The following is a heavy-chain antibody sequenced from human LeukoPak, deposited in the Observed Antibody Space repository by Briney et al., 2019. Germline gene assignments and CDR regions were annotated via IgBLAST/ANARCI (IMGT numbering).Heavy chain of an antibody. CDR2: IKSKTDGGTT. CDR3: TTDPPYXYXWGSYRYTEPXVSPRFDY. Sequence: PGGSLRLSCAASGFTFSNAWMSWVRQAPGKGLEWVGRIKSKTDGGTTDYAAPVKGRFTISRDDSKNTLYLQMNSLKTEDTAVYYCTTDPPYXYXWGSYRYTEPXVSPRFDYWGQGTLVTVSS. V-gene: IGHV3-15*01. D-gene: IGHD3-16*02. CDR1: GFTFSNAW. J-gene: IGHJ4*02.